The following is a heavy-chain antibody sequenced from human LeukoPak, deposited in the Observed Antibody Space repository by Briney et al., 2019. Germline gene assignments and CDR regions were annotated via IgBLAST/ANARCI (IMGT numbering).Heavy chain of an antibody. CDR1: GGSISSSSYY. CDR2: IYYSGST. D-gene: IGHD3-22*01. J-gene: IGHJ4*02. Sequence: SETLSLTCTVSGGSISSSSYYWGWIRQPPGKGLEWIGSIYYSGSTYYNPSLKSRVTISVDTSKNQFSLKLSSVTAADTAVYYCARIVAELDYWGQGTLVTVSS. CDR3: ARIVAELDY. V-gene: IGHV4-39*07.